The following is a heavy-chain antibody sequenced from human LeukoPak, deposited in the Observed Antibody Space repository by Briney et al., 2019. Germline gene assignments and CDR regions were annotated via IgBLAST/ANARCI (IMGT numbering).Heavy chain of an antibody. Sequence: ASVKVSCKASGYTFTGYYMHWVRQAPGQGLEWMGWINPNSGGTNYAQKFQGRVTMTRDTSISTAYMELSRLRSDDTAVYYCARGSDYYDSSGYFTLFDYWGQGTLVTVSS. CDR1: GYTFTGYY. J-gene: IGHJ4*02. CDR2: INPNSGGT. V-gene: IGHV1-2*02. CDR3: ARGSDYYDSSGYFTLFDY. D-gene: IGHD3-22*01.